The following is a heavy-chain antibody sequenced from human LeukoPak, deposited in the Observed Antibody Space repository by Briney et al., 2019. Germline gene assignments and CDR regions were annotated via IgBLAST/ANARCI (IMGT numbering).Heavy chain of an antibody. CDR2: ISYDGSNK. D-gene: IGHD6-19*01. J-gene: IGHJ3*02. CDR3: ARDRAVALDWAFDI. Sequence: GRSLRLSCAASGFTFSSYAMHWVRQAPGKGLEWVAVISYDGSNKYYADSVKGRFTISRDNSKNTLYLRMNSLRAEDTAVYYCARDRAVALDWAFDIWGQGTMVTVSS. V-gene: IGHV3-30-3*01. CDR1: GFTFSSYA.